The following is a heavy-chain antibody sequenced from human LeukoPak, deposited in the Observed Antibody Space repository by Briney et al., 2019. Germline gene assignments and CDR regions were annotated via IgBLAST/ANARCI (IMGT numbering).Heavy chain of an antibody. CDR1: GYSFTGYY. Sequence: GASVKVSCKAPGYSFTGYYVHWVRQAPGQGLEWMGWLNPNSGGTNYAQKFQGRVTMARDTSISTAYMELKRLRSDDTAVYYCARSSSCWYVSFDIWGQGTMVTVSS. J-gene: IGHJ3*02. CDR3: ARSSSCWYVSFDI. V-gene: IGHV1-2*02. CDR2: LNPNSGGT. D-gene: IGHD6-19*01.